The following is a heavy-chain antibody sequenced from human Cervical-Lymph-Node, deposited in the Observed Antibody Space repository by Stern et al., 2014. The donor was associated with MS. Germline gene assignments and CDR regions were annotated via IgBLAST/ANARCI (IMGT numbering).Heavy chain of an antibody. J-gene: IGHJ5*02. CDR2: IFTVCERP. D-gene: IGHD6-13*01. V-gene: IGHV1-69*01. Sequence: VQLLESGAEVTKPGSSVKVFCKASGGTFSKFPSSWVRQAPGQGLEWMGGIFTVCERPTYDQEFRGRVTITADVSTSTVYMELSSLRSDDTAVYYCALSSETSDRWYSLGYDLWGQGTLVTVSS. CDR1: GGTFSKFP. CDR3: ALSSETSDRWYSLGYDL.